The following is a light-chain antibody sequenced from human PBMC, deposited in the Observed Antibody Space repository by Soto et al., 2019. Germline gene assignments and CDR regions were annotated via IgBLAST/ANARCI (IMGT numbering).Light chain of an antibody. CDR2: GAS. CDR3: QHYNSYSEA. V-gene: IGKV3-20*01. CDR1: QSIDTIS. J-gene: IGKJ1*01. Sequence: DIVLTQSPGTLSLSPGERATLSCRASQSIDTISLAWYQQKPGQAPRLLIYGASTRSTGIPDRFGGSGSGTDFTLTISSLQPDDFATYYCQHYNSYSEAFGQGTKVELK.